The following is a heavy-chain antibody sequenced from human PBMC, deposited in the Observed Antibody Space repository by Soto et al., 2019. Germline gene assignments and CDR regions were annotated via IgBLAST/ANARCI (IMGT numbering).Heavy chain of an antibody. CDR3: ARDRITIFGVVALPYYYYGMDV. V-gene: IGHV1-18*01. CDR1: GYTFTSYG. D-gene: IGHD3-3*01. Sequence: VQLVQSGAEVKKPGASVKVSCKASGYTFTSYGISWVRQAPGQGLEWMGWISAYNGNTNYAQKLQGRVTMTTDTSTSTAYMELRSLRSDDTAVYYCARDRITIFGVVALPYYYYGMDVWGQGTTVTVSS. J-gene: IGHJ6*02. CDR2: ISAYNGNT.